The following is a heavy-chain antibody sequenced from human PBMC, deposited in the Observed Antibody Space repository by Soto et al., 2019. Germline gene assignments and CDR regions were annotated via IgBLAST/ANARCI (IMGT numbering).Heavy chain of an antibody. V-gene: IGHV1-69*02. Sequence: QVQLVQSGAEVKKPGSSVKVSCKASGGTFSSYTISWVRQAPGQGLEWMGRIIPILGIANYAQKFQGRVTITADKSTSTAYMELSRLRSEDTAVYYCATRMTTVTAVDYWGQGTLVTVSS. CDR3: ATRMTTVTAVDY. D-gene: IGHD4-17*01. CDR1: GGTFSSYT. J-gene: IGHJ4*02. CDR2: IIPILGIA.